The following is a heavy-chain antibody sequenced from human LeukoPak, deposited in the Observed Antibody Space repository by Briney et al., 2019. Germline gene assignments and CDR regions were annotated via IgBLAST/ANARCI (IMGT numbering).Heavy chain of an antibody. V-gene: IGHV1-18*01. J-gene: IGHJ4*02. Sequence: ASVKVSCKASGYTFTSYGISWVRQAPGQGLEWMGWISAYNGNTNYAQKLQGRVTMTTDTSTSTAYMELRSLRSDDTAVYYCARDREVWLRPRRRYYFHSWGQGTLVTVSS. CDR2: ISAYNGNT. CDR1: GYTFTSYG. CDR3: ARDREVWLRPRRRYYFHS. D-gene: IGHD5-12*01.